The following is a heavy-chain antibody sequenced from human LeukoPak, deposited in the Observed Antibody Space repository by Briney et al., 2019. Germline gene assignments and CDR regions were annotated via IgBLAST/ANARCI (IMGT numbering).Heavy chain of an antibody. Sequence: GASVKVSCKASGYTFIGYYMHWVRQAPGQGLEWMGWINPNSGGTNYAQKFQGRVTMTRDTSISTAYMELSRLRSDDTAVYYCARDHEYQLLSGSYDPWGQGTLVTVSS. V-gene: IGHV1-2*02. J-gene: IGHJ5*02. D-gene: IGHD2-2*01. CDR2: INPNSGGT. CDR1: GYTFIGYY. CDR3: ARDHEYQLLSGSYDP.